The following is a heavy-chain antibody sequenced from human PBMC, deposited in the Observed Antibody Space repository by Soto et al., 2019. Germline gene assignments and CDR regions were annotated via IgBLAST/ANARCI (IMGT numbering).Heavy chain of an antibody. D-gene: IGHD6-19*01. V-gene: IGHV4-39*01. CDR2: IYYSGST. Sequence: PSETLSLTCTVSGGSISSSSYYWGWIRQPPGKGLEWIGSIYYSGSTYYNPSLKSRVTISVDTSKNQFSLKLSSVTAADTAVYYCASQILVAGHFYGMDVWGQGTTVTVSS. CDR3: ASQILVAGHFYGMDV. J-gene: IGHJ6*02. CDR1: GGSISSSSYY.